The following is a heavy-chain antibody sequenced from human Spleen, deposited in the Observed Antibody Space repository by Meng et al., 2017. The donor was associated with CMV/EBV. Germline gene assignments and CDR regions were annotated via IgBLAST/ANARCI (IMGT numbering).Heavy chain of an antibody. Sequence: GGSLRLSCAASGFTFSSYAMHWVRQAPGKGLEWVAVVSDDESNKYYAHSVKGRFTISRDNSKNTLYMQMNSLRAEDTAVYYCARKYSSSWYGYYYGMDVWGQGTTVTVSS. D-gene: IGHD6-13*01. CDR2: VSDDESNK. J-gene: IGHJ6*02. CDR1: GFTFSSYA. V-gene: IGHV3-30-3*01. CDR3: ARKYSSSWYGYYYGMDV.